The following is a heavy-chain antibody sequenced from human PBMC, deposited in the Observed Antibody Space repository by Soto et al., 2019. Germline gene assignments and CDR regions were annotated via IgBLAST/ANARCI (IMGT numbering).Heavy chain of an antibody. J-gene: IGHJ4*02. V-gene: IGHV4-39*01. CDR2: MYYSGTV. D-gene: IGHD2-21*01. CDR3: AKAAYTSAWEERSFDY. Sequence: PSVTMSLTCSVSGCSVSTSYDYSAWNRQSPGKGLEWLGSMYYSGTVYHNPSLRSRVTMAVDTAKNQFSLKLSSVTAADTALYYCAKAAYTSAWEERSFDYWGQGTLVTVSS. CDR1: GCSVSTSYDY.